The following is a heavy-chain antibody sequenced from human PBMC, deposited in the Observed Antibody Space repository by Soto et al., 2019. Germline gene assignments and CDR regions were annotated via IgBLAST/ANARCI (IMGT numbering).Heavy chain of an antibody. CDR3: ARWASLFNWFDP. V-gene: IGHV1-18*04. CDR2: ISAYNGNT. J-gene: IGHJ5*02. Sequence: VASVKVSCKASGYTFTSYGISWVRQAPGQGLEWMGWISAYNGNTNYAQKLQGRVTMTTDTSTSTAYMELRSLRSDDTAVYYCARWASLFNWFDPWGQGILVTVSS. CDR1: GYTFTSYG.